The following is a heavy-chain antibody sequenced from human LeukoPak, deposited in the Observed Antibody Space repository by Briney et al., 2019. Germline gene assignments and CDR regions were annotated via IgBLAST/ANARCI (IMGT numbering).Heavy chain of an antibody. CDR3: ARDGVYCSGGSCYYHYYYGMDV. J-gene: IGHJ6*04. Sequence: PGGSLRLSCAASGFTFSSYEMNWVRQAPGKGLEWVSYISSSGSTIYYADSVKGRFTISRDNAKNSLYLQMNSLRAEDTTVYYCARDGVYCSGGSCYYHYYYGMDVWGKGTTVTVSS. CDR1: GFTFSSYE. CDR2: ISSSGSTI. D-gene: IGHD2-15*01. V-gene: IGHV3-48*03.